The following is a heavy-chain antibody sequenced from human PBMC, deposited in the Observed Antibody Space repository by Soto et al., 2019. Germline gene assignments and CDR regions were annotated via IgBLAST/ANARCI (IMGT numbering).Heavy chain of an antibody. CDR2: ISGSGGTT. V-gene: IGHV3-23*01. CDR3: AQVMNSGWYLAY. D-gene: IGHD6-19*01. CDR1: GFTFSDYA. J-gene: IGHJ4*02. Sequence: PGGSLRLSCAASGFTFSDYAMSWVRQAPGKGLEWVSAISGSGGTTYYADSVKGRFTTSRDNSKNTMYLQVNSLRAEDTAIYYCAQVMNSGWYLAYWGQGTLVTVSS.